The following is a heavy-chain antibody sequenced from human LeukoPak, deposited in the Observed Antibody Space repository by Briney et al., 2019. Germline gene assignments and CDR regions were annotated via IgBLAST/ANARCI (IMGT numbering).Heavy chain of an antibody. Sequence: GASVKVSCKASGYTFTSYGISWVRQAPGQGLEWMGWISAYNGNTNYAQKLQGRVTMTTDTSTSTAYMELRSLRSDDTAVYYCARDLGLAGIVVVPAAGFDYWGQGTLVTVSS. D-gene: IGHD2-2*01. CDR3: ARDLGLAGIVVVPAAGFDY. J-gene: IGHJ4*02. CDR2: ISAYNGNT. V-gene: IGHV1-18*01. CDR1: GYTFTSYG.